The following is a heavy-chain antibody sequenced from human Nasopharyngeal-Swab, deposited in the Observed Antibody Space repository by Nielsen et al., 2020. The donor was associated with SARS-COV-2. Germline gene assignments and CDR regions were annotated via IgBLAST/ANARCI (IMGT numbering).Heavy chain of an antibody. V-gene: IGHV3-23*01. CDR3: AKHHGRGAYFDY. J-gene: IGHJ4*02. CDR2: ISGSGGST. CDR1: GFSFSSYA. Sequence: GGALDIYCAASGFSFSSYAMSWVRQAPGKGLDWVSAISGSGGSTYYADSVKGRFTISRDNSKTTLYLQMNSLRAEDTAVYYCAKHHGRGAYFDYWGQGTLVTVSS.